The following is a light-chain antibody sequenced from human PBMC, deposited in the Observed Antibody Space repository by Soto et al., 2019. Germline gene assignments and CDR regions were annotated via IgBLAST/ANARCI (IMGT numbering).Light chain of an antibody. Sequence: DIQLPQSPSSLSASVGDRVTITCRASQIISSYLNWYQHKPGVAPKLLIYATSSLQSGVSSRFSGSGSGTEFTLTISSLQPEDFATYSCQQSYTLPLTFGGATKLETK. J-gene: IGKJ4*02. V-gene: IGKV1-39*01. CDR2: ATS. CDR3: QQSYTLPLT. CDR1: QIISSY.